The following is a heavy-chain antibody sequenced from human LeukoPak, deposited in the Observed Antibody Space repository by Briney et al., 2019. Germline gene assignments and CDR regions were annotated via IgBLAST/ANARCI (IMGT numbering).Heavy chain of an antibody. J-gene: IGHJ4*02. V-gene: IGHV3-74*01. CDR3: AKDLRDCSGGSCRYSGAPFDY. D-gene: IGHD2-15*01. Sequence: GGSLRLSCAATRFTLSVHWMHWVRQAPGKGLEWVSRINPDESDKAYADSVKGRFTISRDNSKNTLYLQMNSLRAEDTAVYYCAKDLRDCSGGSCRYSGAPFDYWGQGTLVTVSS. CDR1: RFTLSVHW. CDR2: INPDESDK.